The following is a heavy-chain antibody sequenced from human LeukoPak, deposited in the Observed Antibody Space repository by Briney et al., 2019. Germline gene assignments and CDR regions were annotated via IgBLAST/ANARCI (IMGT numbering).Heavy chain of an antibody. D-gene: IGHD5-12*01. CDR3: ARCSGNGYDYSWFDP. CDR2: IYTSGST. J-gene: IGHJ5*02. Sequence: SETLSLTCTLSVDSLIPYYWNWMPPPAGRGLECRGRIYTSGSTNYNPSLKSRVTMSVDTSKNQFSLRLSSVTAADTAVYYCARCSGNGYDYSWFDPWGQGTLVTVSS. V-gene: IGHV4-4*07. CDR1: VDSLIPYY.